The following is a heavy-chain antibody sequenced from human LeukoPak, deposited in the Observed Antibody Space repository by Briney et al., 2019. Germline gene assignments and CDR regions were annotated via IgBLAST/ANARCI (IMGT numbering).Heavy chain of an antibody. J-gene: IGHJ4*02. D-gene: IGHD2-15*01. CDR1: GFTFSSYG. CDR3: AKDGWRGCSGGSCYPLFDY. CDR2: IWYDGSNK. V-gene: IGHV3-30*02. Sequence: GGSLRLSCAASGFTFSSYGMHWVRQAPGKGLEWVAVIWYDGSNKYYADSVKGGFTISRDNSKNTLYLQMNSLRAEDTGVYYCAKDGWRGCSGGSCYPLFDYWGQGTLVTVSS.